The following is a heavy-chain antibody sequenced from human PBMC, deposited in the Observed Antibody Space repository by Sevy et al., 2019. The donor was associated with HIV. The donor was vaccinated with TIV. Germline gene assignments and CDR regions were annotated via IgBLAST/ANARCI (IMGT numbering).Heavy chain of an antibody. CDR1: GGSFSGYY. CDR2: INHSGST. D-gene: IGHD6-13*01. Sequence: SETLSLTCAVYGGSFSGYYWSWIRQPPGKGLEWIGEINHSGSTNYNPSLKSRVTISVDTSKNQFSLKLSSVTAADTVVYYCAGGGRRGGYSSSWYVGNYYYYYGMDVWGQGTTVTVSS. CDR3: AGGGRRGGYSSSWYVGNYYYYYGMDV. V-gene: IGHV4-34*01. J-gene: IGHJ6*02.